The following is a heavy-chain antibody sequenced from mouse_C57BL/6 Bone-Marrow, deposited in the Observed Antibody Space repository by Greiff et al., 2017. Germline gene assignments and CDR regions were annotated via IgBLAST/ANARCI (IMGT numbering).Heavy chain of an antibody. D-gene: IGHD2-2*01. V-gene: IGHV1-59*01. J-gene: IGHJ3*01. CDR3: ARELFYYVYVAWFAY. CDR1: GYTFTSYW. CDR2: IDPSDSYI. Sequence: VQLQQSGAELVKPGTSVKLSCTASGYTFTSYWMHWVKQRPGQGLEWIGVIDPSDSYINYNQNFKGKATLTVDTSSSAAYMQLSCLTSEDSAFYYCARELFYYVYVAWFAYWGQGTLVTVSA.